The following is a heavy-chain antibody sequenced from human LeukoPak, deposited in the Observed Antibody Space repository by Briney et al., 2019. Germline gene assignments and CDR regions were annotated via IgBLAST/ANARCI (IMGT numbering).Heavy chain of an antibody. Sequence: GGSLRLSCAASGFTFSSYWMHWVRQAPGKGLVWDSRINSDGSSTSYADSVKGRFTISRDNAKNTLYLQMNSLRAEDTAVYYCARDLRGYSYGHGHWGQGTLVTVSS. CDR2: INSDGSST. D-gene: IGHD5-18*01. CDR3: ARDLRGYSYGHGH. J-gene: IGHJ4*02. CDR1: GFTFSSYW. V-gene: IGHV3-74*01.